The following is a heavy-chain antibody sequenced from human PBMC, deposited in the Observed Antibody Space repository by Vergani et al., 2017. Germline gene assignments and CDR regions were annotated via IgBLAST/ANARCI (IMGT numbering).Heavy chain of an antibody. J-gene: IGHJ6*03. Sequence: QGQLVESGGGIVQPGRSLTLSCVASRSTFKTYGMHWVRQAPGKGLEWVGLIYYDGSNAYYADSVKGRFTISRDNSKNTLYLQMSSLRAEDTAVYYCARDQVPAARRRKVGNYMDVWGKGTTVIVSS. D-gene: IGHD2-2*01. CDR2: IYYDGSNA. CDR1: RSTFKTYG. V-gene: IGHV3-33*01. CDR3: ARDQVPAARRRKVGNYMDV.